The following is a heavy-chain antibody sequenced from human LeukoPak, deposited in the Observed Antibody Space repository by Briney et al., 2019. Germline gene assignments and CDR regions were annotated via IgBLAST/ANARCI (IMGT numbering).Heavy chain of an antibody. Sequence: SETLSLTCTVSGGSISSYYWSWIRQPAGKGLEWIGRIYTSGSTNYNPSLKSRVTISVDTSKNQFSLKLSSVTAADTAVYYCARAYYDSSGYYYYPQAFDYWGQGTLVTVSS. CDR1: GGSISSYY. J-gene: IGHJ4*02. CDR2: IYTSGST. CDR3: ARAYYDSSGYYYYPQAFDY. V-gene: IGHV4-4*07. D-gene: IGHD3-22*01.